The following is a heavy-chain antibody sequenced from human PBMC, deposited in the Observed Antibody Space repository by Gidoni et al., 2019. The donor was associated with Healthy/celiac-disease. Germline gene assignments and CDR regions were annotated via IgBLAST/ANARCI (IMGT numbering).Heavy chain of an antibody. CDR3: ARSSAVNTFEYFQH. Sequence: QVQLQESGPGLVNPSHTLSLTCTVSGGSLSSYYWSWIPQPPGKGLEWIGYIYSSGSTNYSPSLKSRVTISVDTSKNQFSLKLSSVTAADTAVYYCARSSAVNTFEYFQHWGQGTLVTVSS. J-gene: IGHJ1*01. CDR1: GGSLSSYY. V-gene: IGHV4-59*07. CDR2: IYSSGST. D-gene: IGHD3-16*01.